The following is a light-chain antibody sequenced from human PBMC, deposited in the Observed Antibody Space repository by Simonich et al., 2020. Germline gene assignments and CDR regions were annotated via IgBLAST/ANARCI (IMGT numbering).Light chain of an antibody. CDR1: QSVSSS. J-gene: IGKJ2*01. Sequence: EIVLTQSPATLSLSPGERATRPCRASQSVSSSLAWYQQKPGQAPRLLIYDASNSATGIPARFSGSGSGTDFTLTISSLEPEDFAVYYCQQRSNWPPYTFGQGTKLEIK. CDR3: QQRSNWPPYT. V-gene: IGKV3-11*01. CDR2: DAS.